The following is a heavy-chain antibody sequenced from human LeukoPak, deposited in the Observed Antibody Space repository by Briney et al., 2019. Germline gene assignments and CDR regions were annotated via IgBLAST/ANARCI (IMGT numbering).Heavy chain of an antibody. CDR2: FSGGGIDI. CDR3: ARLTGNHFDY. CDR1: GFSLRDYA. J-gene: IGHJ4*02. V-gene: IGHV3-23*01. D-gene: IGHD1-14*01. Sequence: GGSLRLSCAGSGFSLRDYAVSWVRQTPGKGLEWVSIFSGGGIDIYYAESVRGRFTISGDISKNRLSLQMSSLKAEDTAIYHCARLTGNHFDYWGQGTQVTVSS.